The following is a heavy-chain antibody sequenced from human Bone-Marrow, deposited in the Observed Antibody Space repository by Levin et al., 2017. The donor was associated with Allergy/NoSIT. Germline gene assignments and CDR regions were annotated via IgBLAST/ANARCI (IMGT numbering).Heavy chain of an antibody. J-gene: IGHJ6*02. Sequence: PSGGSLRLSCAASGFTFSSYAMHWVRQAPGKGLEWVAVISYDGSNKYYADSVKGRFTISRDNSKNTLYLQMNSLRAEDTAVYYCARDQLAAAGGAQDYYYYYGMDVWGQGTTVTVSS. CDR1: GFTFSSYA. CDR2: ISYDGSNK. D-gene: IGHD6-13*01. CDR3: ARDQLAAAGGAQDYYYYYGMDV. V-gene: IGHV3-30-3*01.